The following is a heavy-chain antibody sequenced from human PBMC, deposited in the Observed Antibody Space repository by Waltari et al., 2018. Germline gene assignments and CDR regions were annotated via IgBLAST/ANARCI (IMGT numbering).Heavy chain of an antibody. CDR3: ARDRTYYYDSSGYLFDY. V-gene: IGHV4-38-2*02. J-gene: IGHJ4*02. CDR2: IYHSGST. Sequence: QVQLQESGPGLVKPSETLSLTCTVSGYSISSGYYWGWIRQPPGKGLEWIGSIYHSGSTYYNPSLKSRVTISVDTSKNQFSLKLSSVTAADTAVYYCARDRTYYYDSSGYLFDYWGQGTLVTVSS. D-gene: IGHD3-22*01. CDR1: GYSISSGYY.